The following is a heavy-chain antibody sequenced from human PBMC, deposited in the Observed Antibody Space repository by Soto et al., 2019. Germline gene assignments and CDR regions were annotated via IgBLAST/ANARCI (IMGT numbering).Heavy chain of an antibody. CDR3: ARAEELVHCYFGYYYYGMDV. CDR2: IYYSGST. D-gene: IGHD2-21*02. V-gene: IGHV4-31*03. J-gene: IGHJ6*02. CDR1: GGSISSGGYY. Sequence: SETLCLTCTVSGGSISSGGYYWSWIRQHPGKGLEWVGYIYYSGSTYYNPSLKSRVTISVDTSKNQFSLKLSSVTAADTAVYYCARAEELVHCYFGYYYYGMDVWGQGTTV.